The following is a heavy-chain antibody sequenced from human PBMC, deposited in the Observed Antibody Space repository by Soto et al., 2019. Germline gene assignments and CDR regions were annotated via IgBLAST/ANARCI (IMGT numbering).Heavy chain of an antibody. CDR1: GFTFDDYA. CDR2: ISWNSGSI. Sequence: PGGSLRLSCAASGFTFDDYAMHWVRQAPGKGLEWVSGISWNSGSIGYADSVKGRFTISRDNAKNSLYLQMNSLRAEDTALYYCAKDIGGDFWSGYPAYWGQGTLVTVSS. D-gene: IGHD3-3*01. V-gene: IGHV3-9*01. CDR3: AKDIGGDFWSGYPAY. J-gene: IGHJ4*02.